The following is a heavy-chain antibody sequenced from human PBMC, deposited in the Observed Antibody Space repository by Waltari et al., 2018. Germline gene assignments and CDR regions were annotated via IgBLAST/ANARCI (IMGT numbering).Heavy chain of an antibody. CDR3: ARGRYRYSSWFDP. CDR1: GGSFSGYY. Sequence: QVQLQQWGAGLLKPSETLSLTCAASGGSFSGYYWRWIRQPPGKGLEWIGEINHSGSTNYNPSLKSRVTISVDTSKNQFSLKLSSVTAADTAVYYCARGRYRYSSWFDPWGQGTLVTVSS. CDR2: INHSGST. D-gene: IGHD6-13*01. V-gene: IGHV4-34*01. J-gene: IGHJ5*02.